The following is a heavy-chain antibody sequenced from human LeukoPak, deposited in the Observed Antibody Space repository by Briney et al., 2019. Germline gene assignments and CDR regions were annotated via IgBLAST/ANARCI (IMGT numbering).Heavy chain of an antibody. J-gene: IGHJ6*03. CDR3: ASIAYSSGGYDESGYYYYYMDV. V-gene: IGHV1-69*13. Sequence: SVKVSCKASGGTFSSYAISWVRQAPGQGLEWMGGIIPIFGTANYAQKFQGRVTITADESTGTAYMELSSLRSEDTAVYYCASIAYSSGGYDESGYYYYYMDVWGKGTTVTVSS. D-gene: IGHD6-19*01. CDR2: IIPIFGTA. CDR1: GGTFSSYA.